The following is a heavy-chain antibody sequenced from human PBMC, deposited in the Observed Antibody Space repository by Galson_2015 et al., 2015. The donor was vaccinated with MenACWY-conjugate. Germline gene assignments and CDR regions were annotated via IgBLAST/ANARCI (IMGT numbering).Heavy chain of an antibody. V-gene: IGHV3-48*02. D-gene: IGHD3-16*02. CDR3: ARDREDYEHVRGTYRPHYFDY. CDR2: ITSSSTTI. Sequence: SLRLSCAASGFTFSSYSMNWVRQAPGKGLEWVSYITSSSTTIYYADSVKGRFTISRDNAKNSLYLQMNSLRDEDTAVYYCARDREDYEHVRGTYRPHYFDYWGRGTLLTVSS. CDR1: GFTFSSYS. J-gene: IGHJ4*01.